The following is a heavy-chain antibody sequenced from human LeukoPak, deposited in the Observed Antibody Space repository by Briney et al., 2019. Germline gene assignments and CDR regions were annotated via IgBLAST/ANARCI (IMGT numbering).Heavy chain of an antibody. CDR3: ATNSPPQH. D-gene: IGHD4-23*01. J-gene: IGHJ1*01. Sequence: SETLSLTCTVSRGSINTGNYYWSWIRQPPGKGLEWLGFIHYSGSTDYNPSLKSRVSISIDTSKNQFSLKLSSVTAADTAVYYCATNSPPQHWGQGTLVTVSS. CDR2: IHYSGST. CDR1: RGSINTGNYY. V-gene: IGHV4-30-4*01.